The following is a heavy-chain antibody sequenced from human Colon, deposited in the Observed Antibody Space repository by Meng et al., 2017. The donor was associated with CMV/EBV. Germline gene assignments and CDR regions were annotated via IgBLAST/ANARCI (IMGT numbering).Heavy chain of an antibody. CDR1: GGYLNDFY. CDR3: ARDSDGSGTFSYWFDP. J-gene: IGHJ5*02. V-gene: IGHV4-4*07. CDR2: IFPTGSA. D-gene: IGHD3-10*01. Sequence: QGHLKGSGPGLVQPSETLSLTCTVSGGYLNDFYWNWIRQPVGKGLEWIGRIFPTGSAYYNSSLNSRVTMSVDTSKNQFSLKLTSVTAADTAVYYCARDSDGSGTFSYWFDPWGQGTLVTVSS.